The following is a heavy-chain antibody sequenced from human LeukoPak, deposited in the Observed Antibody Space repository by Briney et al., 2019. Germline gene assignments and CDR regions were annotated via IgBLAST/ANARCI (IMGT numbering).Heavy chain of an antibody. V-gene: IGHV1-2*02. D-gene: IGHD3-10*01. CDR3: ARVLVRGVGDY. J-gene: IGHJ4*02. CDR2: INPNSGGT. CDR1: GYTFTGYY. Sequence: ASVKVSFKASGYTFTGYYMHWVRQARGQGLEWMGWINPNSGGTNYAQKFQGRVTMTRDTSISTAYMELSRLRSDDTAVYYCARVLVRGVGDYWGQGTLVTVSS.